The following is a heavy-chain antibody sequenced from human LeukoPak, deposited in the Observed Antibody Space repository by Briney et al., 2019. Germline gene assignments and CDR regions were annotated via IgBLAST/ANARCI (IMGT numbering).Heavy chain of an antibody. V-gene: IGHV4-39*01. D-gene: IGHD3-22*01. CDR2: IYYSGST. J-gene: IGHJ4*02. CDR3: ARHALIVERHYFDY. CDR1: GGSISSSSYY. Sequence: SETLSLTCTVSGGSISSSSYYWGWIRQPPGKGLEWIGSIYYSGSTYYNPSLKSRVTISVDTSKNQFSLKLSSVTAADTAVYYCARHALIVERHYFDYWGQGTLVTVSS.